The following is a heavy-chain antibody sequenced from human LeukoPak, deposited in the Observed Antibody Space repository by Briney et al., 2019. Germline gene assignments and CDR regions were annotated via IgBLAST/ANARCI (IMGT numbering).Heavy chain of an antibody. Sequence: GGSLRLSCAASGFTFSSYAMSWVRQAPGKGLEWVSAISGSGGSTYYADSVKGRFTISRDNSKNTLYLQMNSLRAEDTAVYYCGMVGGVIVPFDYWGQGTLVTVSS. CDR1: GFTFSSYA. V-gene: IGHV3-23*01. D-gene: IGHD3-16*02. CDR2: ISGSGGST. CDR3: GMVGGVIVPFDY. J-gene: IGHJ4*02.